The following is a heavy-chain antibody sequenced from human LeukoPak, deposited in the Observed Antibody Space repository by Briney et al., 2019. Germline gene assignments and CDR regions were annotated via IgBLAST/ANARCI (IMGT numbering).Heavy chain of an antibody. CDR2: INHSGST. V-gene: IGHV4-34*01. J-gene: IGHJ6*03. CDR3: ARYYYGSGSYYAPPVYMDV. Sequence: SETLSLTCAVSGGSFSGYYWSWIRQPPGKGLEWIGEINHSGSTNYNPSLKSRVTISVDTSKNQFSLKLSSVTAADTAVYYCARYYYGSGSYYAPPVYMDVWGKGTTVTVSS. D-gene: IGHD3-10*01. CDR1: GGSFSGYY.